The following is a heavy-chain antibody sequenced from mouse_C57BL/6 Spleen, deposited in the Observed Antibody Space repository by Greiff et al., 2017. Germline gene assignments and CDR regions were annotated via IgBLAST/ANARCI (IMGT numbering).Heavy chain of an antibody. D-gene: IGHD1-1*01. Sequence: VQLQQSGPELVKPGASVKISCKASDYAFSSSWMNWVKQRPGKGLEWIGRIYPGDGDTNYNGKFKGKATLTADKSSSTAYMQLSSLTSEDSAVYFCARVFSSGSSYAMDYWGQGTSVTVSS. CDR2: IYPGDGDT. V-gene: IGHV1-82*01. J-gene: IGHJ4*01. CDR3: ARVFSSGSSYAMDY. CDR1: DYAFSSSW.